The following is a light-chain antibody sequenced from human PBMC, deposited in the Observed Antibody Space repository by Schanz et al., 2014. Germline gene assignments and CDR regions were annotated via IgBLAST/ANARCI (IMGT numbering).Light chain of an antibody. J-gene: IGLJ2*01. CDR2: DVS. CDR3: SSYTSSSTSVV. CDR1: SSDVGSYNL. Sequence: QSALTQPASVSGSPGQSITISCTGTSSDVGSYNLVSWYQQHPGKAPKLIIYDVSKWPSGVSNRFSGSKSGNTASLTISGLQAEDEADYYCSSYTSSSTSVVFGGGTKLTVL. V-gene: IGLV2-14*02.